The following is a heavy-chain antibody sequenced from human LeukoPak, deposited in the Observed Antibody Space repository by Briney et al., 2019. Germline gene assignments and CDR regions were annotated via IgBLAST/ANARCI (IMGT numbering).Heavy chain of an antibody. Sequence: GGSLRLSCAASGFSFSAYWMTWVRQAPGTGLEWVANINPAGSETYYVDPVKGRFSISRDNAKNLVYLQMNSLKAEDTAVYHCARFGYVAAVDVWGQGTPVTVSS. V-gene: IGHV3-7*01. J-gene: IGHJ4*02. CDR3: ARFGYVAAVDV. CDR1: GFSFSAYW. D-gene: IGHD2-15*01. CDR2: INPAGSET.